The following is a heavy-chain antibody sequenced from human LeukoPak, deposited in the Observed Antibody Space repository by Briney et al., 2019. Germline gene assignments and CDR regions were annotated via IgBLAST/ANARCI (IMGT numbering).Heavy chain of an antibody. CDR3: TTESRLKGG. V-gene: IGHV3-7*03. Sequence: PGGSLRLSCTASGFTFSNYWMSWVRQAPGKGLEWVANIKQDGSEKYYVGSVKGRFTISRDNTKNSLYLQMNSLKTEDTAVYYCTTESRLKGGWGQGTLVTVSS. CDR1: GFTFSNYW. D-gene: IGHD3-16*01. CDR2: IKQDGSEK. J-gene: IGHJ4*02.